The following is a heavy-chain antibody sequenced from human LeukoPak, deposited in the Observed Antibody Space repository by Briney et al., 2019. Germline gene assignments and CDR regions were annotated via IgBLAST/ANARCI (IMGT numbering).Heavy chain of an antibody. CDR3: ARGTRNFDY. J-gene: IGHJ4*02. V-gene: IGHV4-59*08. CDR2: IYYSGST. CDR1: GVSISSYY. Sequence: TETLSLTCTASGVSISSYYWSWIRQPPGNGLEWIGYIYYSGSTNYNPSLNRRVTISVDTSKNQFSLKLSSVTAADTAVYYCARGTRNFDYWGQGTLVTVSS. D-gene: IGHD3/OR15-3a*01.